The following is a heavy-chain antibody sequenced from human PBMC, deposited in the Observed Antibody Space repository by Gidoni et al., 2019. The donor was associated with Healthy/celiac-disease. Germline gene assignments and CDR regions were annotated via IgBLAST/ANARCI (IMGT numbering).Heavy chain of an antibody. D-gene: IGHD3-10*01. CDR3: ATDGDNYYGSGSYSPLGY. V-gene: IGHV1-24*01. CDR1: GYTLTELS. Sequence: QVQLVQSGAEVKKPGASVTVSCKVSGYTLTELSMHWVRQAPGKGLEWMGGFDPEDDETIYAQKFQGRVTMTEDTSTDTAYMELSSLRSEDTAVYYCATDGDNYYGSGSYSPLGYWGQGTLVTVSS. CDR2: FDPEDDET. J-gene: IGHJ4*02.